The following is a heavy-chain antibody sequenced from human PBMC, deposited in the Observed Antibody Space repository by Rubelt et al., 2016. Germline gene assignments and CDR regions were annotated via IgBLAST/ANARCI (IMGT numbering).Heavy chain of an antibody. D-gene: IGHD5-24*01. V-gene: IGHV4-34*01. CDR1: GGSFSGYY. CDR3: ARDDGDGYNGGH. CDR2: INHSGST. Sequence: QVQLQQWGAGLLKPSEPLSLTCAVYGGSFSGYYWSWIRQPPGKGLEWIGEINHSGSTNYNPALKSWITISVDTSKSQFSRRLSSVTAADTAVYYCARDDGDGYNGGHWGQGTLVTVSS. J-gene: IGHJ4*02.